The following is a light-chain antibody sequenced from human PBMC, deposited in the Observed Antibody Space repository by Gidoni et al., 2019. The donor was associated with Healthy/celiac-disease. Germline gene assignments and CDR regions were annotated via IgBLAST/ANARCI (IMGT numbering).Light chain of an antibody. V-gene: IGKV3-20*01. CDR2: GAS. Sequence: EIVLTPSPGTLSLSPVERATLSCRASQSVSRSYLAWYQQKPGQAPRLLIYGASSRATCMPDRCSCSWSGTDFTLTISRLEPEDFAVYYCQQYGSSPLTFGGGTKVEIK. J-gene: IGKJ4*01. CDR1: QSVSRSY. CDR3: QQYGSSPLT.